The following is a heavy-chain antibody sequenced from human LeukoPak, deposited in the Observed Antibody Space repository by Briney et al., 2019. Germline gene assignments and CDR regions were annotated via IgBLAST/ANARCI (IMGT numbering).Heavy chain of an antibody. V-gene: IGHV1-2*04. CDR3: ARGREGGYYDAFDI. D-gene: IGHD5-12*01. J-gene: IGHJ3*02. CDR1: GYTFTGYY. Sequence: ASVKVSCKASGYTFTGYYMHWVRQAPGQRLEWMGWINPNSGGTNYAQKFQGWVTMTRDTSISTAYMELSRLRSDDTAVYYCARGREGGYYDAFDIWGQGTMVTVSS. CDR2: INPNSGGT.